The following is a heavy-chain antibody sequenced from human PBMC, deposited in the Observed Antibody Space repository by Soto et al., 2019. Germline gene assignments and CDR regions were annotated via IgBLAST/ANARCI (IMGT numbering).Heavy chain of an antibody. CDR3: ARAIPLVVPAAMSAFDI. CDR2: IYYSGST. CDR1: GGSISSYY. D-gene: IGHD2-2*01. Sequence: PSETLSLTCTVSGGSISSYYWSWIRQPPGKGLEWIGYIYYSGSTNYNPSLKSRVTISVDTSKNQFSLKLSSVTAADTAVYYCARAIPLVVPAAMSAFDIWGQGTMVT. J-gene: IGHJ3*02. V-gene: IGHV4-59*01.